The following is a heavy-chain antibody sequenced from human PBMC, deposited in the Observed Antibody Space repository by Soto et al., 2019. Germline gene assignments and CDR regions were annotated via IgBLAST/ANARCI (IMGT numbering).Heavy chain of an antibody. J-gene: IGHJ6*02. D-gene: IGHD2-2*01. Sequence: QVQLVQSGAEVKKPGASVKVSCKSSGYTFTSYDINWVRQATGQGLEGMGWMNPNSGNTGYAQKFQGRVTMTRNTSISTAYMELSNLRSEDMTVYYCARDRVVLVPPALNDYYYCDMALWGQGTAVTVSS. CDR3: ARDRVVLVPPALNDYYYCDMAL. V-gene: IGHV1-8*01. CDR1: GYTFTSYD. CDR2: MNPNSGNT.